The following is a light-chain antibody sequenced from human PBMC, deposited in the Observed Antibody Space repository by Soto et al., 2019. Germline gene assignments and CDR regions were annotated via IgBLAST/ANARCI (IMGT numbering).Light chain of an antibody. CDR1: QSITNSY. Sequence: EIVLTQSPGTLSLSPGERATLSCRASQSITNSYLAWYQQKPGQAPRLLVYGASSRPTGIPDRFSGSGSGTDLTLTISRLEPEDFAVYYCQQYGSSRFTFGPGTKVDIK. CDR2: GAS. V-gene: IGKV3-20*01. J-gene: IGKJ3*01. CDR3: QQYGSSRFT.